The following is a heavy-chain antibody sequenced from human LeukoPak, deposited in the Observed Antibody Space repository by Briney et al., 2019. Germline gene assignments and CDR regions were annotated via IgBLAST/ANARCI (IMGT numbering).Heavy chain of an antibody. CDR2: ISSGRTI. Sequence: GGSLRLSCAASGVTVSRNYMSWVGQAPGKGLEWVSYISSGRTIYYADSVKGRFTISRDNAKNSLYLQMNSLRAEDTAVYYCARLYGSSSGKAFDIWGQWTMVTVSS. V-gene: IGHV3-69-1*02. CDR3: ARLYGSSSGKAFDI. D-gene: IGHD6-6*01. J-gene: IGHJ3*02. CDR1: GVTVSRNY.